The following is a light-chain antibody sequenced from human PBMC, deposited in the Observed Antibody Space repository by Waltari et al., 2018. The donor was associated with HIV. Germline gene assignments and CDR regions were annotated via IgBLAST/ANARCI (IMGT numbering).Light chain of an antibody. V-gene: IGLV1-40*01. Sequence: QSVLTQPPSVSGAPGQRVTISCTGSSSNIGAYDVHWYQQLPGRAPKLLIHANNNRPSGVPDRFSGSKSGTAASLAIAGLQIEDEGDYFCQSYDNSLRVSYVFSAGTRVTVL. CDR3: QSYDNSLRVSYV. CDR1: SSNIGAYD. J-gene: IGLJ1*01. CDR2: ANN.